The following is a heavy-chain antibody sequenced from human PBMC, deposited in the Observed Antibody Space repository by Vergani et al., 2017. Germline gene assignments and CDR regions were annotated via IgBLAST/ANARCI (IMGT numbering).Heavy chain of an antibody. CDR3: ARQGGYCSSTSCYESYYYGMDV. D-gene: IGHD2-2*01. CDR1: ESSFISNE. Sequence: EVMLVQSGAEVKKPGESLKISCKYSESSFISNEIAWVRQMSGKGLQWMGNINPIDSKIAYSPSFQGQVTISADKSISTAYLQWSSLKASDTAMYYCARQGGYCSSTSCYESYYYGMDVWGQXP. CDR2: INPIDSKI. V-gene: IGHV5-51*01. J-gene: IGHJ6*02.